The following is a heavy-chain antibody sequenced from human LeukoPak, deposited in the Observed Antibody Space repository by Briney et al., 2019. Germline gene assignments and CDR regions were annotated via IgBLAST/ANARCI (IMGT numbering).Heavy chain of an antibody. Sequence: GGSLRLSCAASGFTFSNAWMSWVRQAPGKGLEWVGRIKSKTDGGTTDYAAPVKGRFTISRDDSKNTLYLQMNSLKTEDTAVYYCTTDSYRPYDILTAYQGWGQGTLVTVSS. CDR2: IKSKTDGGTT. CDR1: GFTFSNAW. V-gene: IGHV3-15*01. D-gene: IGHD3-9*01. CDR3: TTDSYRPYDILTAYQG. J-gene: IGHJ4*02.